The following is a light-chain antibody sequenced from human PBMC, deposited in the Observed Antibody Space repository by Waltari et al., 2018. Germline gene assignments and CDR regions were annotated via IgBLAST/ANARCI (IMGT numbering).Light chain of an antibody. Sequence: DIQLTQSPSSTSTSVGDRVAITRRVSQVISTHLAWYQQKPWKVTKLLIHSASTLQSVVPSRFSGSGSWTEFTLTISGLQPEDFATYYCQQLNSYPRTFGQGTKVEVK. J-gene: IGKJ1*01. CDR2: SAS. V-gene: IGKV1-9*01. CDR1: QVISTH. CDR3: QQLNSYPRT.